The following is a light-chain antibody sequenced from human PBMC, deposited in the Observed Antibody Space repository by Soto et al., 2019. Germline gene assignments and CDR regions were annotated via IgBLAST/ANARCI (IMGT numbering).Light chain of an antibody. CDR3: QQYNDNWT. V-gene: IGKV1-5*03. J-gene: IGKJ1*01. CDR1: QSISSW. CDR2: KAS. Sequence: DIQMTQSPSTLSASVGDRVTITCRASQSISSWLAWYQQKPGTAPKLLIYKASTVQSGVPSRFSGSGSWTEFTLTISGLQCDDSATYYCQQYNDNWTCGKGSKVQMK.